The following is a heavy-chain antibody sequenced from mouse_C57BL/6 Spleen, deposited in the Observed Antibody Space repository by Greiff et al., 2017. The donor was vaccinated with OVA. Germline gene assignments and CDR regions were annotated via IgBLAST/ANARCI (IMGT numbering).Heavy chain of an antibody. V-gene: IGHV1-52*01. Sequence: VQLQQPGAELVRPGSSVKLSCKASGYTFTSYWMHWVKQRPIQGLEWIGNIDPSDSETHYNQKFKDKATLTVDKSSSTAYMQLSSLTSEDSAVYYCAKDYDERGYAMDYWGQGTSVTVSS. J-gene: IGHJ4*01. CDR1: GYTFTSYW. CDR3: AKDYDERGYAMDY. D-gene: IGHD2-4*01. CDR2: IDPSDSET.